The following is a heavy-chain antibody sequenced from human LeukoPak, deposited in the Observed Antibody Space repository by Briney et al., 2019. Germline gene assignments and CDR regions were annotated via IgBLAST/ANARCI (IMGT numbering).Heavy chain of an antibody. Sequence: SETLSLTCSVSGGSISSDYWSWIRQVPGKGLQWIAFISYSGSPDYNPSLKSRVTISIDTSKNQFSLKLTSVTAADTAVYYCARGGPSSRYFDLWGQGTLVTVSS. CDR2: ISYSGSP. CDR3: ARGGPSSRYFDL. CDR1: GGSISSDY. D-gene: IGHD6-13*01. V-gene: IGHV4-59*01. J-gene: IGHJ4*02.